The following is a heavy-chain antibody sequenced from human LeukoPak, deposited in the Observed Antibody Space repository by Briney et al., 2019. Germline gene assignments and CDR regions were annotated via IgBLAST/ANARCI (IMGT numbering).Heavy chain of an antibody. CDR2: FYLGDSDT. CDR3: ASRYSRSWGARDAVDI. J-gene: IGHJ3*02. CDR1: GYSFTRYW. Sequence: GESLKISCQGSGYSFTRYWIGWVRQMPGQGLAWMGIFYLGDSDTRYSPPFQGQVPDSADQPISTASLQWSSLKAWDTAMYYCASRYSRSWGARDAVDIWGQKTMVTVSS. V-gene: IGHV5-51*04. D-gene: IGHD6-13*01.